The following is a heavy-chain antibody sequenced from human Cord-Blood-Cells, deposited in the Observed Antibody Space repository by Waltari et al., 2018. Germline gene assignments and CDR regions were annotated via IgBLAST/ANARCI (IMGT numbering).Heavy chain of an antibody. CDR3: ATNYYYGSGSYYNAFDI. J-gene: IGHJ3*02. CDR2: ISAYNGNT. V-gene: IGHV1-18*01. Sequence: QVQLVQSGAEVKKPGASVKVSCKASGYTFTSYGISWVRQAPGQGLEWMGWISAYNGNTNYAQKLQGRVTMTTDTSTSTAYMELRSLRSDDTAVYYCATNYYYGSGSYYNAFDIWGQGTMVTVSS. CDR1: GYTFTSYG. D-gene: IGHD3-10*01.